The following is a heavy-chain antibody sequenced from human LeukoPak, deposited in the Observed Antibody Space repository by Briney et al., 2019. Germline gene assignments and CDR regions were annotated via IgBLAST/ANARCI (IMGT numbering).Heavy chain of an antibody. Sequence: GGSLRLSCAASGFTFSTYSMNWVRQAPGKGLEWVSYISGSGSTIYYAGSVRGRFTISRDNAQNSVYLQMNSLRAEDTAVYYCANFKPPAPDALDIWGQGTLITVSS. D-gene: IGHD1-14*01. CDR3: ANFKPPAPDALDI. CDR2: ISGSGSTI. V-gene: IGHV3-48*01. J-gene: IGHJ3*02. CDR1: GFTFSTYS.